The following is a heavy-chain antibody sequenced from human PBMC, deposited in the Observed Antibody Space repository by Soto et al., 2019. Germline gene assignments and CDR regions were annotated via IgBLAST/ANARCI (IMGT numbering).Heavy chain of an antibody. V-gene: IGHV3-30*18. CDR2: ISYDGSNK. D-gene: IGHD3-22*01. J-gene: IGHJ4*02. Sequence: PGGSLRLSCAASGFTFSSYGMHWVRQAPGKGLEWVAVISYDGSNKYYADSVKGRFTISRDNSKNTLYLQMNSLRVEDTAVYYCAKVLNYYDSSGPDYWGQGTLVTVSS. CDR1: GFTFSSYG. CDR3: AKVLNYYDSSGPDY.